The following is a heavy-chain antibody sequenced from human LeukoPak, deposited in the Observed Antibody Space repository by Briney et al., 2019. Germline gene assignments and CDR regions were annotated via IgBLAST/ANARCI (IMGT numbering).Heavy chain of an antibody. CDR1: GFTFSSYS. CDR3: ASRVFGGLATRGAFDY. V-gene: IGHV3-21*04. D-gene: IGHD3-10*01. CDR2: ISSSSNYI. Sequence: GGSLRLSCAASGFTFSSYSMNWVRQAPGKGLEWVSSISSSSNYIYYADSVKGRFTISRDNAKNSLYLQMNSLSADDTAVYYCASRVFGGLATRGAFDYWGQGTLVTVSS. J-gene: IGHJ4*02.